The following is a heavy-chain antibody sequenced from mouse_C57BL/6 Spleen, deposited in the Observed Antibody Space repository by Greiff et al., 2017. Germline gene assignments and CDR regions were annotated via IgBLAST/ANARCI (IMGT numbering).Heavy chain of an antibody. D-gene: IGHD2-3*01. CDR3: ATGYDGRFAY. J-gene: IGHJ3*01. Sequence: QVQLQQPGAELVRPGTSVKLSCKASGYTFTSYWMHWVKQRPGQGLEWIGVIDPSDSYTNYNQKFKGKATLTVDTSSSTAYMQLSSRTSEDSAVYYCATGYDGRFAYWGQGTLVTVSA. CDR2: IDPSDSYT. CDR1: GYTFTSYW. V-gene: IGHV1-59*01.